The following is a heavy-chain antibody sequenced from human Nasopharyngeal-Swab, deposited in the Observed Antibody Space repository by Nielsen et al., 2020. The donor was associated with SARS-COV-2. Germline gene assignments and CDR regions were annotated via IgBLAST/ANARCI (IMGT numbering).Heavy chain of an antibody. D-gene: IGHD6-6*01. Sequence: SLKISCAASGFTFDDYAMHWVRQAPGKGLEWVSGISWNSGSIGYADPVKGRFTISRDNAKNSLYLQMNSLRAGDTALYYCAKDIRPSIAATDYWGQGTLVTVSS. V-gene: IGHV3-9*01. CDR3: AKDIRPSIAATDY. J-gene: IGHJ4*02. CDR2: ISWNSGSI. CDR1: GFTFDDYA.